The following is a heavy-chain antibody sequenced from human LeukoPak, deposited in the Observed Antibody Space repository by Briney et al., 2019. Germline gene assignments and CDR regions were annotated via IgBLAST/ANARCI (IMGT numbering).Heavy chain of an antibody. J-gene: IGHJ5*02. CDR3: ARQQWLRLSENWFDP. V-gene: IGHV1-18*01. CDR2: ISAYNGNT. Sequence: GASVKVSCKASGYTFTSYGISWVRQAPGQGLEWMGWISAYNGNTNYAQKLQGRVTMTRDTSISTAYMELSRLRSDDTAVYYCARQQWLRLSENWFDPWGQGTLVTVSS. CDR1: GYTFTSYG. D-gene: IGHD5-12*01.